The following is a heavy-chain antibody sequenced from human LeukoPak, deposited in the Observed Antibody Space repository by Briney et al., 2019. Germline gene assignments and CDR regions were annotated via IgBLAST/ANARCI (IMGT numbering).Heavy chain of an antibody. CDR3: ATELELRTPSAFDI. Sequence: GGSLRLAWAASGFSLSTYSMNSGRQVPGKGLEWVSYISSTSSTIYYADSVKGRFTISRDNAKNSLYLLMNSLRAEDTAVYYCATELELRTPSAFDIWGQGTMVAVSS. CDR1: GFSLSTYS. V-gene: IGHV3-48*01. CDR2: ISSTSSTI. J-gene: IGHJ3*02. D-gene: IGHD1-7*01.